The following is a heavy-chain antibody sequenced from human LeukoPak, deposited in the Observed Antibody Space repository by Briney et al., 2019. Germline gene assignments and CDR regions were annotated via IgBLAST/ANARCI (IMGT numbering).Heavy chain of an antibody. CDR3: ARGMTHSSSWYGWFDP. J-gene: IGHJ5*02. CDR1: GGSISSYY. Sequence: SETLSLTCTVSGGSISSYYWSWIRQPPGKGLEWIGYIYYSGSTNYNPSLKSRVTISVDTSKNQFSLKLSSVTAADTAVYYCARGMTHSSSWYGWFDPWGQGTLATVSS. V-gene: IGHV4-59*01. D-gene: IGHD6-13*01. CDR2: IYYSGST.